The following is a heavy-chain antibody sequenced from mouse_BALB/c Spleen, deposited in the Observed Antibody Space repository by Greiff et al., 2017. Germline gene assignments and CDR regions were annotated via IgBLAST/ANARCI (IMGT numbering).Heavy chain of an antibody. J-gene: IGHJ3*01. CDR3: ARGGSSYLAY. V-gene: IGHV2-9*02. D-gene: IGHD1-1*01. CDR2: IWAGGST. Sequence: VMLVESGPGLVAPSQSLSITCTVSGFSLTSYGVHWVRQPPGKGLEWLGVIWAGGSTNYNSALMSRLSISKDNSKSQVFLKMNSLQTDDTAMYYCARGGSSYLAYWGQGTLVTVSA. CDR1: GFSLTSYG.